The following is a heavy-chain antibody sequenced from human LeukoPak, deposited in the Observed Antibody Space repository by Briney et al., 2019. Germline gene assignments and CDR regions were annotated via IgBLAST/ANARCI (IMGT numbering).Heavy chain of an antibody. J-gene: IGHJ6*03. D-gene: IGHD3-10*01. Sequence: SVKLSCKASGYTFTGYYMHWVRHAPGQGLEWMGWINPNSDGTNYAQKFQGRVTMTRDTPISTAYMELRRLSSDDTAVYYCARVRLITMVRGVTARRYYDMHVWGKGTTVTVSS. CDR1: GYTFTGYY. V-gene: IGHV1-2*02. CDR3: ARVRLITMVRGVTARRYYDMHV. CDR2: INPNSDGT.